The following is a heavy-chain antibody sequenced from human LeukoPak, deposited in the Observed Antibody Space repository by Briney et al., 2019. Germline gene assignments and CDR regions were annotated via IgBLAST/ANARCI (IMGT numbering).Heavy chain of an antibody. CDR1: GFTFSSYT. D-gene: IGHD3-22*01. CDR2: ITSDNTI. Sequence: GGSLRLSCAASGFTFSSYTMNWVRQAPGKGLEWISYITSDNTIYYADSVKGRFTIPRDSAKNSLYLQMNSLRAEDTAVYYCAKDIYYDSSGYYDYWGQGTLVTVSS. CDR3: AKDIYYDSSGYYDY. J-gene: IGHJ4*02. V-gene: IGHV3-69-1*01.